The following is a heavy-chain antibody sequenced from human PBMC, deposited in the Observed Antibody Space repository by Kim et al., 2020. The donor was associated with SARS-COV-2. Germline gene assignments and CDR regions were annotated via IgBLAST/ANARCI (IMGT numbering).Heavy chain of an antibody. D-gene: IGHD1-20*01. V-gene: IGHV1-69*13. CDR1: GGTFSSYA. Sequence: SVKVSCKASGGTFSSYAISWVRQAPGQGLEWMGGIIPIFGTANYAQKFQGRVTITADESTSTAYMELSSLRSEDTAVYYCATTLGGITGTTYYDYWGQGTLVTVSS. J-gene: IGHJ4*02. CDR3: ATTLGGITGTTYYDY. CDR2: IIPIFGTA.